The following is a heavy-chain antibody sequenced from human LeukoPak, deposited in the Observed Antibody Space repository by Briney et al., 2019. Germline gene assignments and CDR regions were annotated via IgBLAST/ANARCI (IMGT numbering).Heavy chain of an antibody. D-gene: IGHD3-10*01. Sequence: DSVKVSCKVSGYTLTELSMHWVRQAPGKGLEWMGGFDPEDGETIYAQKFQGRVTMTEDTSTDTAYMELSSLRSEDTAVYYCATLITMVRGVIFDPWGQGTLVTVSS. J-gene: IGHJ5*02. CDR3: ATLITMVRGVIFDP. CDR1: GYTLTELS. V-gene: IGHV1-24*01. CDR2: FDPEDGET.